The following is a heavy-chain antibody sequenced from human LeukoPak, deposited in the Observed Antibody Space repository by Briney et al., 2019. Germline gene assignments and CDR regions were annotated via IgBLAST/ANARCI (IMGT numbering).Heavy chain of an antibody. D-gene: IGHD3-22*01. Sequence: SETLSLTCTVSGGSISSGDYYWSWIRQPPGKGLEWIGYIYYSGSTYYNPSLKSRVTISVDTSKNQSSLKLSSVTAADTAVYYCRVDYYDSSGYFFDYWGQGTLVTVSS. V-gene: IGHV4-30-4*01. CDR2: IYYSGST. CDR3: RVDYYDSSGYFFDY. CDR1: GGSISSGDYY. J-gene: IGHJ4*02.